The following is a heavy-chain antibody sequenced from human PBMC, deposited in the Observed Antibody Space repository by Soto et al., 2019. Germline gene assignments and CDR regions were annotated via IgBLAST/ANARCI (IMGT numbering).Heavy chain of an antibody. CDR3: ARALFYRKYFDY. CDR1: GGSVSSGSYY. Sequence: PSETLSLTCTVSGGSVSSGSYYWSWIRQPPGKGLEWIGYIYYSGSTNYNPSLKSRVTISVDTSKNQFSLKLSSVTAADTAVYYCARALFYRKYFDYWGQGTLVTVSS. J-gene: IGHJ4*02. D-gene: IGHD3-16*02. CDR2: IYYSGST. V-gene: IGHV4-61*01.